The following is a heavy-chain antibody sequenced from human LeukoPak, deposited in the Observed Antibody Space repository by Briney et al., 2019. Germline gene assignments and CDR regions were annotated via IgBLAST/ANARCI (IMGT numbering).Heavy chain of an antibody. Sequence: ASVKVSCKASGYTFTSNAMNWVRQAPGQGLEWVGWINTNTGNPTYAQGFTGRFVFSLDTSVSTAYLHISSLEAEDTAVYYCASALFYYDSRGYYPFGYWGQGTLVTVSS. CDR3: ASALFYYDSRGYYPFGY. J-gene: IGHJ4*02. CDR1: GYTFTSNA. D-gene: IGHD3-22*01. CDR2: INTNTGNP. V-gene: IGHV7-4-1*02.